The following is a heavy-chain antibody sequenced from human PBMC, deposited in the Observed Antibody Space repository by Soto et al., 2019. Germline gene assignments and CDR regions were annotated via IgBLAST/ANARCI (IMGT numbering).Heavy chain of an antibody. D-gene: IGHD6-13*01. CDR2: ISHDGYNK. V-gene: IGHV3-30-3*01. J-gene: IGHJ6*02. Sequence: GGSLRLSCAASGFTFSNYAMHWFRQAPGKGLEWVAVISHDGYNKYYADSVKGRFTISRDSSKNTLYLQMNSLRVEDTAVYSCARDSGSSWYFGMDVWGQGTTVTV. CDR3: ARDSGSSWYFGMDV. CDR1: GFTFSNYA.